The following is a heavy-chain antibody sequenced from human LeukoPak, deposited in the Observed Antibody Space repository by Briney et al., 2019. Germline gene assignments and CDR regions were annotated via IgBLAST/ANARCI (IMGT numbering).Heavy chain of an antibody. CDR2: INHSGSP. D-gene: IGHD6-6*01. Sequence: SETLSLTCAVHGGSLSDHYCIWIRQPPGEGLEWIGEINHSGSPNYSPSFKSRVSISVDTSKNQFSLSLRSVTAADTAIYYCARDLRSSSSSGINYYGMDVWGQGTTVTVSS. CDR3: ARDLRSSSSSGINYYGMDV. V-gene: IGHV4-34*01. CDR1: GGSLSDHY. J-gene: IGHJ6*02.